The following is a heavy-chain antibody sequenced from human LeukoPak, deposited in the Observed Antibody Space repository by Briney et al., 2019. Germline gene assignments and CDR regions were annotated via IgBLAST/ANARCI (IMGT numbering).Heavy chain of an antibody. D-gene: IGHD3-22*01. CDR1: GYTFTSYA. J-gene: IGHJ4*02. Sequence: GASVKVSCKASGYTFTSYAISWVRQAPGQGLEWMGGIIPIFGTANYAQKFQGRVTITADESTSTAYMELSSLRSEDTAVYYCASEYSSSPLYYDSSGSPLDYWGQGTLVTVSS. CDR2: IIPIFGTA. CDR3: ASEYSSSPLYYDSSGSPLDY. V-gene: IGHV1-69*13.